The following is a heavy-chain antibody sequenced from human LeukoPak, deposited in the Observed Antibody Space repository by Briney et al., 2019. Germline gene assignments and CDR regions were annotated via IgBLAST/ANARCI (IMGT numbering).Heavy chain of an antibody. CDR1: GYTFTANY. D-gene: IGHD2-15*01. Sequence: ASVKVSCKSFGYTFTANYIHWVRQASGQGLEWMGRIKPKNGDTIYAQRFQGRVTMTRDTSLSSAYMDVSSLRSDDTAAYFCARESSTRMGYCSGNDCDKDFDYWGQGTLVTVSA. J-gene: IGHJ4*02. CDR2: IKPKNGDT. V-gene: IGHV1-2*06. CDR3: ARESSTRMGYCSGNDCDKDFDY.